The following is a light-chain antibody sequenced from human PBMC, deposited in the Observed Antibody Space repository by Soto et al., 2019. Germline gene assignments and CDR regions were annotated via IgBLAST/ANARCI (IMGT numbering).Light chain of an antibody. V-gene: IGLV1-51*01. Sequence: QSVLTQPPSVSAAPGQKVTISCSGSSSNIANNYVAWYQQLPGTAPKLLIYDNNKRPSGIPDRFSGSKSGTSATLGITGLKTGDEADYFCGTWDSSLSAVVFGGGTMLTV. CDR1: SSNIANNY. J-gene: IGLJ3*02. CDR2: DNN. CDR3: GTWDSSLSAVV.